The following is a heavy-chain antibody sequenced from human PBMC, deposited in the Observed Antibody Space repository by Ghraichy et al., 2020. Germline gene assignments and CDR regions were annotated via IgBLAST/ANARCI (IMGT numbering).Heavy chain of an antibody. V-gene: IGHV4-59*08. CDR3: ARLGYTSKAYEKGGLYFDY. D-gene: IGHD5-24*01. J-gene: IGHJ4*02. CDR2: IYYSGST. CDR1: GGSISSYY. Sequence: ETLSLTCTVSGGSISSYYWSWIRQPPGKGLEWIGYIYYSGSTNYNPSLKSRVTISVDTSKNQFSLKLSSVTAADTAVYYCARLGYTSKAYEKGGLYFDYWGQGTLVTVSS.